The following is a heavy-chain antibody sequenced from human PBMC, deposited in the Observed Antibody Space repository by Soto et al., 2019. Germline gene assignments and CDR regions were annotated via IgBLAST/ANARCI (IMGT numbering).Heavy chain of an antibody. Sequence: GTLSLTCKVSGGSISTYYWSWIRRPPGKGLEWIGYIYNSASTHANPSLQSRGTISVDTSKNQFSLKLSSVTVADTAIYYCARARITMVREVIKYNMDVWGQGTTVTVSS. CDR3: ARARITMVREVIKYNMDV. CDR2: IYNSAST. J-gene: IGHJ6*02. CDR1: GGSISTYY. V-gene: IGHV4-59*01. D-gene: IGHD3-10*01.